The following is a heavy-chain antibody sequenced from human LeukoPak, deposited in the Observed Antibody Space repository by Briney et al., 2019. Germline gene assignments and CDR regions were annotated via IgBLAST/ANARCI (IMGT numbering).Heavy chain of an antibody. J-gene: IGHJ4*02. CDR3: AREDYGSGSSMIEN. Sequence: GGSLRLSCAASGFTFSSYAMHWVRRAPGKGLEWVAVISYDGSNKYYADSVKGRFTISRDNSKNTLYLQMNSLRAEDTAVYYCAREDYGSGSSMIENWGQGTLVTVSS. D-gene: IGHD3-10*01. CDR1: GFTFSSYA. CDR2: ISYDGSNK. V-gene: IGHV3-30-3*01.